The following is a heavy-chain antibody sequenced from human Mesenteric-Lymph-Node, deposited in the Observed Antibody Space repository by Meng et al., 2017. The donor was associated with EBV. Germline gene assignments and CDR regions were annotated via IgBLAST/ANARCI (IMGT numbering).Heavy chain of an antibody. CDR2: INHSGGT. CDR3: ARSSYGSGSYSPFDF. V-gene: IGHV4-34*01. D-gene: IGHD3-10*01. J-gene: IGHJ4*02. Sequence: VQLPQWGAGLLKPSETLSPTCTVYGGSFTDHYWTWIRQPPGKGLEWIAEINHSGGTNYNLSLKNRVTISIDLSKNHFSLKVSSVTAADTAVYYCARSSYGSGSYSPFDFWGEGNLVTVSS. CDR1: GGSFTDHY.